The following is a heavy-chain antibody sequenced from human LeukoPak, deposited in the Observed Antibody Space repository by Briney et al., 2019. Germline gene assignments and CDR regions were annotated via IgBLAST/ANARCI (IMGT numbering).Heavy chain of an antibody. CDR2: ISAYNGNT. D-gene: IGHD3-22*01. Sequence: GASVKVSCKASGYTFTSYGISWVRQAPGQGLEWMGWISAYNGNTNYAQKLQGRVTMTTDTSTSTAYMELRSLRSDDTAVYYCARDRYYPPMIVVVIPRGGKNDAFDIWGQGTMVTVSS. CDR1: GYTFTSYG. J-gene: IGHJ3*02. CDR3: ARDRYYPPMIVVVIPRGGKNDAFDI. V-gene: IGHV1-18*01.